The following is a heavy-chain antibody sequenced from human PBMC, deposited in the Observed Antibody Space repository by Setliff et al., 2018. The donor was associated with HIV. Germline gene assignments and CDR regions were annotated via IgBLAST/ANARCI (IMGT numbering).Heavy chain of an antibody. V-gene: IGHV3-48*04. CDR3: ARTSIVVAGNDY. J-gene: IGHJ4*02. Sequence: PGESLRLSCAASRFTSSRSDMSWVRQAPGMGLEWVSYISTGSDATYYADSVKGRFTISRDNPKNSLYLQMNSLRVEDTAVYYCARTSIVVAGNDYWGQGTLVTVS. D-gene: IGHD6-19*01. CDR2: ISTGSDAT. CDR1: RFTSSRSD.